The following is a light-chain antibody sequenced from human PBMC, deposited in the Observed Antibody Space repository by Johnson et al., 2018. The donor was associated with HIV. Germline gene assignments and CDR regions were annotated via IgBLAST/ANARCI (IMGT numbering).Light chain of an antibody. CDR2: RNN. V-gene: IGLV1-44*01. J-gene: IGLJ1*01. CDR1: SSNIGSNT. Sequence: QPLLTQPPSASGTPGQRVTISCSGSSSNIGSNTVNWYQQLPGTAPKLLIYRNNQRPSGVPDRFSGSKSGTSASLAISGLQAEDEADYYCAAWDDRLNGYVFATGTKVTVL. CDR3: AAWDDRLNGYV.